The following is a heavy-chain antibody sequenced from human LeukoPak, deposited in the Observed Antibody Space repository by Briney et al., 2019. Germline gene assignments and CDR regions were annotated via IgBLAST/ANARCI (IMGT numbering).Heavy chain of an antibody. V-gene: IGHV1-8*01. Sequence: ASVKVSCKASGYTFTSYDINWVRQATGQGLEWMGWMNPNSGNTGYAQKFQGRVTMTRNTSISTAYMELSSLRSEDTAVYYCARRSNPPGRIDHWGQGTLVTVSS. CDR2: MNPNSGNT. CDR1: GYTFTSYD. J-gene: IGHJ4*02. CDR3: ARRSNPPGRIDH. D-gene: IGHD1-14*01.